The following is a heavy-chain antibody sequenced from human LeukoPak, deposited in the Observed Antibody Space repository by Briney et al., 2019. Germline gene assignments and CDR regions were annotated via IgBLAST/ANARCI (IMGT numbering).Heavy chain of an antibody. D-gene: IGHD4-11*01. J-gene: IGHJ3*02. CDR3: AREFMRLTTFDT. CDR1: GYTFSDNY. CDR2: INPHSGGT. Sequence: GASVKLFCKASGYTFSDNYIHWVRQAPGQGLEWMGWINPHSGGTNYGENFQGRVTLTRDTSISTAYMDLSSLISDDTAVYYCAREFMRLTTFDTCGQGTMVTVSS. V-gene: IGHV1-2*02.